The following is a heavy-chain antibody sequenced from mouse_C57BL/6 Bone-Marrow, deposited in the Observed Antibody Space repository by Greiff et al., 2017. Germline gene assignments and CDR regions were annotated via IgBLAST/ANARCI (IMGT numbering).Heavy chain of an antibody. CDR3: AISKKGGNSRYFDY. Sequence: QVQLQQPGAELVRPGSSVKLSCKASGYTFTSYWMDWVKQSPGQGLEWIGNIYPYDSETHYHQKFTDKAKLTVYKSSSTADMQLSILTSEDSAVYYCAISKKGGNSRYFDYWGQGTTLTGSS. D-gene: IGHD2-1*01. CDR2: IYPYDSET. J-gene: IGHJ2*01. CDR1: GYTFTSYW. V-gene: IGHV1-61*01.